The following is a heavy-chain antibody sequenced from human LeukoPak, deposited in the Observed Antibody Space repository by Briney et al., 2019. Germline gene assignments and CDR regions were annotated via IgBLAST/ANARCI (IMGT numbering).Heavy chain of an antibody. D-gene: IGHD1-1*01. V-gene: IGHV1-2*02. Sequence: GASVKVSCKASGYTFTGYYMHWVRQAPGQGLEWMGWINPNSGGTNYAQKFQGRVTMTRDTSISTACMELSRLRSDDTAVYYCARSPVERHYYGMDVWGQGTTATVSS. CDR3: ARSPVERHYYGMDV. CDR2: INPNSGGT. CDR1: GYTFTGYY. J-gene: IGHJ6*02.